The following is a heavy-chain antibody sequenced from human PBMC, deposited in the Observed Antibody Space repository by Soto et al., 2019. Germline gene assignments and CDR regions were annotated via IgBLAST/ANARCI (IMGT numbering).Heavy chain of an antibody. CDR3: ARDLDPDYNWNPVHYYYGMDV. D-gene: IGHD1-20*01. V-gene: IGHV1-69*12. CDR1: GGTFSSYA. J-gene: IGHJ6*02. Sequence: QVQLVQSGAEVKKPGSSVKVSCKASGGTFSSYAISWVRQAPGQGLEWMGGIIPIFGTANYAQKFQGRVTITADESTSTAYMELSSLRSEDTAVYYCARDLDPDYNWNPVHYYYGMDVWGQGTTVTVSS. CDR2: IIPIFGTA.